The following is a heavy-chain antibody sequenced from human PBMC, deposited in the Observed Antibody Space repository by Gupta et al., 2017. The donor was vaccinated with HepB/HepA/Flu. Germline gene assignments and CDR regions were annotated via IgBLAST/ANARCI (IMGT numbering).Heavy chain of an antibody. Sequence: EVQLVESGGGVVPPGGSLRLSCTTSGFPFENYAMHWVRQTPGQGLEWVSIISGDGDHTSYADSVRGRFTSSRDNRKNSLSLQMNTLRTEDTAVEYGGKDSGYLGYSSGWFDDWGQGARVTVSS. CDR3: GKDSGYLGYSSGWFDD. V-gene: IGHV3-43*02. J-gene: IGHJ4*02. D-gene: IGHD6-19*01. CDR1: GFPFENYA. CDR2: ISGDGDHT.